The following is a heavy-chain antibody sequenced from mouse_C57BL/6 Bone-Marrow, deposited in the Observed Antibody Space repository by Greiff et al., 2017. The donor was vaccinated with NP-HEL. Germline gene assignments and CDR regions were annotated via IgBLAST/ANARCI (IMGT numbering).Heavy chain of an antibody. CDR3: ARYGRYFDV. D-gene: IGHD1-1*02. J-gene: IGHJ1*03. CDR2: IYPRSGNT. CDR1: GYTFTSYG. Sequence: VQLQQSGAELARPGASVKLSCKASGYTFTSYGISWVKQRTGQGLEWIGEIYPRSGNTYYNEKFKGKATPTAAKSSSTAYMELRSLTSEDSAVYFCARYGRYFDVWGTGTTVTVSS. V-gene: IGHV1-81*01.